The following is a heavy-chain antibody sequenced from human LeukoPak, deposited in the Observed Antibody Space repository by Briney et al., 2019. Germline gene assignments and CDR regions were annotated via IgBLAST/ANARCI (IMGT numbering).Heavy chain of an antibody. CDR3: ARDLYYGSGISHGWFDP. CDR2: INPNSGGT. CDR1: GYTFTGYY. Sequence: ASVKVSCKASGYTFTGYYMHWVRQAPGQGLEGMGWINPNSGGTNYAQKFQGRVTMTRDTSISTAYMELSRLRSDDTAVYYCARDLYYGSGISHGWFDPWGQGTLVTVSS. J-gene: IGHJ5*02. D-gene: IGHD3-10*01. V-gene: IGHV1-2*02.